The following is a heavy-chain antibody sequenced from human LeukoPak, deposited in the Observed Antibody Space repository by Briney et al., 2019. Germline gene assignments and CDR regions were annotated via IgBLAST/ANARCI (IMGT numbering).Heavy chain of an antibody. Sequence: ASVKVSCKASGYTFTSYGISWVRQAPGQGLEWMGWISAYNGNTNYAQKLQGRVTMTTDTSTSTAYMELRSLRSDDTAVYYCARPTLYGSGSYSLDPWGQGTLVTVS. CDR1: GYTFTSYG. CDR3: ARPTLYGSGSYSLDP. J-gene: IGHJ5*02. CDR2: ISAYNGNT. V-gene: IGHV1-18*01. D-gene: IGHD3-10*01.